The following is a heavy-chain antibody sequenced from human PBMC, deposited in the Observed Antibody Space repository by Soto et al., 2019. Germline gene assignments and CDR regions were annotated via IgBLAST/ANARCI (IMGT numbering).Heavy chain of an antibody. Sequence: PGGSLRLSCAAAGFTFSTYAMSWVRQAPGKGLEWVSTISAAGDGTYYADSVKGPFTISRDSSRNTLYLLMHNLRAEDTALYYCAKDDYDILTGYYPSFDSWGLGTLVTVSS. CDR3: AKDDYDILTGYYPSFDS. D-gene: IGHD3-9*01. J-gene: IGHJ4*02. CDR2: ISAAGDGT. CDR1: GFTFSTYA. V-gene: IGHV3-23*01.